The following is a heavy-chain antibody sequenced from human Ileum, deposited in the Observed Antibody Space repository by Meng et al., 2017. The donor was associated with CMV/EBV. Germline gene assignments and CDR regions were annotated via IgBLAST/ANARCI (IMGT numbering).Heavy chain of an antibody. Sequence: GESLKISCAASGFTFSNAWMSWVRQAPGKGLEWVGRIKSKTDGGTTDYAAPVRGRFTISRDDSKNTLYLQMNSLKTEDTAVYYSPTAREPTQGAFDIWGQGTMVTVSS. J-gene: IGHJ3*02. CDR1: GFTFSNAW. D-gene: IGHD1-14*01. V-gene: IGHV3-15*01. CDR2: IKSKTDGGTT. CDR3: PTAREPTQGAFDI.